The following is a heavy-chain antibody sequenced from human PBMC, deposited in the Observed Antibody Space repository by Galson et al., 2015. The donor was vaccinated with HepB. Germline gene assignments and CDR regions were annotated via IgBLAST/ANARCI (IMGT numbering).Heavy chain of an antibody. J-gene: IGHJ4*02. CDR3: AKDREVSRFGAFDY. CDR1: GFTFDDYT. Sequence: SLRLSCAASGFTFDDYTMHWVRQAPGKGLEWVSLISWDGGSTYYADSVKGRFTISRDNSKNSLYLQMNSLRTEDTALYYCAKDREVSRFGAFDYWGQGTLVTVSS. V-gene: IGHV3-43*01. D-gene: IGHD3-10*01. CDR2: ISWDGGST.